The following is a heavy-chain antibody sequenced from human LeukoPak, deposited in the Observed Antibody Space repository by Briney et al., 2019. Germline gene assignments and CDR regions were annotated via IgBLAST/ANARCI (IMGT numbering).Heavy chain of an antibody. V-gene: IGHV3-30*02. CDR2: IRYDGSNK. CDR1: GFTFSSYG. D-gene: IGHD1-26*01. J-gene: IGHJ4*02. Sequence: PGGSLRLSCAASGFTFSSYGMHWVRQAPGKGLEWVAFIRYDGSNKYYAGSVKGRFTISRDNSKNTLYLQMSSLRVEDTAVYYCTKDKWDYWGQGTLVTVSS. CDR3: TKDKWDY.